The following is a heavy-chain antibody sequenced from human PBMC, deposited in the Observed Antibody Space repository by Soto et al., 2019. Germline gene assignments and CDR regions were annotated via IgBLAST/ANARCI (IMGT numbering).Heavy chain of an antibody. Sequence: SVKVSCKASGYTFTGYYMHWVRQAPGQGREWMGWINPNSGGTNYAQKFQGWVTMTRDTSISTAYMELSRLRSDDTAVYYCARGGGYSGSFNWFDPWGQGTLVTVSS. V-gene: IGHV1-2*04. D-gene: IGHD1-26*01. J-gene: IGHJ5*02. CDR2: INPNSGGT. CDR3: ARGGGYSGSFNWFDP. CDR1: GYTFTGYY.